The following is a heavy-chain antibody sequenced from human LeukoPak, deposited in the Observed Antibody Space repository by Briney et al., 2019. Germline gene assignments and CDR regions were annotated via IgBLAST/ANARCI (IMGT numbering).Heavy chain of an antibody. CDR2: INPSGGST. CDR1: GYTFTSYY. CDR3: ARDRGVGEYSSSSGLDY. D-gene: IGHD6-6*01. Sequence: GASVKVSCKASGYTFTSYYMHWVRQAPGQGLEWMGIINPSGGSTSYAQKFQGRVTMTRDTSTSTVYMELSSLRSEDTAVYYCARDRGVGEYSSSSGLDYWGQGTLVTVSS. V-gene: IGHV1-46*01. J-gene: IGHJ4*02.